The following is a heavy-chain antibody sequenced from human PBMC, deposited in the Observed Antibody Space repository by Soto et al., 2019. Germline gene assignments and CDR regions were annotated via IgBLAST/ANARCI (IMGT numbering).Heavy chain of an antibody. V-gene: IGHV3-23*01. CDR1: GFAFSSYA. CDR2: IVDSGGRA. J-gene: IGHJ6*02. Sequence: PGGFLRLSCAASGFAFSSYAMNWVRQAPGKGLEWVSGIVDSGGRAFYADSVKGRFTISRDNSKNTLYLEMNNLRAEDTAIYYCAPVPAASSYYSTDVWGQGTTVTVSS. CDR3: APVPAASSYYSTDV. D-gene: IGHD2-2*01.